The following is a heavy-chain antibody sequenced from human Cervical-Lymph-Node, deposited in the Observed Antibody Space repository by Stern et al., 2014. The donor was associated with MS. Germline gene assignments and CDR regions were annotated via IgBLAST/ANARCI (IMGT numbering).Heavy chain of an antibody. CDR3: ARGPKAYSSSPFDY. D-gene: IGHD6-13*01. Sequence: QVQLQESGPGLVKPSETLSLTCTVSGGSISSYYWSWIRQPPGKGLEWIGYIYYSGSTNYNPSLKSRVTISVDTSKNQFSLKLSSVTAADTAVYYCARGPKAYSSSPFDYWGQGTLVTVSS. CDR2: IYYSGST. J-gene: IGHJ4*02. CDR1: GGSISSYY. V-gene: IGHV4-59*01.